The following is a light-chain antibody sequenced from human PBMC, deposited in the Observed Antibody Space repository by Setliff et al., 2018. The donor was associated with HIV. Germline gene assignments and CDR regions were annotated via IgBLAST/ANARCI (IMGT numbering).Light chain of an antibody. CDR3: CSYAHSSTYV. Sequence: QSALAQPASVSGSPGQSITTSCTGTSSDIGSSDLVSWYQQRPGEAPKLMIYDVTMRPSGVSNRFSGSKSGNTASLTISGLQVEDESDYYCCSYAHSSTYVFGTGTKVTIL. J-gene: IGLJ1*01. CDR1: SSDIGSSDL. CDR2: DVT. V-gene: IGLV2-23*02.